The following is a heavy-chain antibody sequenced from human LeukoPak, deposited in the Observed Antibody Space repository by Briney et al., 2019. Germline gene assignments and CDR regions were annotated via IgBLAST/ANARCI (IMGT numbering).Heavy chain of an antibody. V-gene: IGHV1-2*02. D-gene: IGHD3-22*01. CDR3: AGVRTYYYDSSGFREAFDI. J-gene: IGHJ3*02. CDR1: GYTFTGYY. Sequence: ASVKVSCKASGYTFTGYYMHWVRQAPGQGLEWMGWINPNSGGTNYAQKFQGRVTMTRDTSISTAYMELSRLRSEDTAVYYCAGVRTYYYDSSGFREAFDIWGQGTMVTVSS. CDR2: INPNSGGT.